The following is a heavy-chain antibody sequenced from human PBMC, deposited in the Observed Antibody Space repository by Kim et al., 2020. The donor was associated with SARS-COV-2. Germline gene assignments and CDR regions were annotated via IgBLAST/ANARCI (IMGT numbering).Heavy chain of an antibody. CDR3: ARARKSHWGSGSYYHDAFDI. CDR1: GGSISSYY. Sequence: SETLSLTCTVSGGSISSYYWSWIRQPPGKVLEWIWYIYYSGSTNYNPSLKSRVTISADTSKNQFFLQLSSVTAADTAVYYCARARKSHWGSGSYYHDAFDIWGQGTMVTVSS. J-gene: IGHJ3*02. CDR2: IYYSGST. V-gene: IGHV4-59*13. D-gene: IGHD3-10*01.